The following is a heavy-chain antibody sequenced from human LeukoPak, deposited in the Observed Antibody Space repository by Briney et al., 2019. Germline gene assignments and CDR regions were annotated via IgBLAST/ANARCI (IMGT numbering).Heavy chain of an antibody. V-gene: IGHV3-21*01. J-gene: IGHJ3*02. CDR3: AVAYYYGSGDAFDI. CDR1: GFTFSSYS. Sequence: GGSLRLSCAASGFTFSSYSMNWVRQAPGKGLEWVSSINSDSNYIYYADSVQGRFTISRDNAKNSLYLQMNSLRAEDTAVYYCAVAYYYGSGDAFDIWGQGTKVTVSS. CDR2: INSDSNYI. D-gene: IGHD3-10*01.